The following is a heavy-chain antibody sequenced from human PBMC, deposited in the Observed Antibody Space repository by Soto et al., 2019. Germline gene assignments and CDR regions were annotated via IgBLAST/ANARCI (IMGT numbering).Heavy chain of an antibody. CDR1: GFTFSGYA. CDR3: AKRTDVSGTFDY. Sequence: EVQLLESGGGLVQPGGSPRLSCVASGFTFSGYAMSWVRQAPGQGLEWVSAITGSGDGTHYADSVKGRFTISRDNSKNTLLLHMNSLRADDTAVYYCAKRTDVSGTFDYWGQGTLVTVSS. D-gene: IGHD3-10*01. V-gene: IGHV3-23*01. J-gene: IGHJ4*02. CDR2: ITGSGDGT.